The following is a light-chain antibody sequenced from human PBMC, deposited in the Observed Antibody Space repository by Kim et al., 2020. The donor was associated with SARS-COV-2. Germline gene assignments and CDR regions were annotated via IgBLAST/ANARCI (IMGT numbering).Light chain of an antibody. J-gene: IGLJ2*01. CDR1: SSDVGGYNF. CDR3: NSYTSSSTWV. V-gene: IGLV2-14*01. Sequence: QSALTQPASVSGSPGQSITISCTGTSSDVGGYNFVSWYQQHPGKAPKLMIYDVNKRPSGVSSRFSGSKSGNTASLTISGLQAEDEADYYCNSYTSSSTWVFGGGTQLTVL. CDR2: DVN.